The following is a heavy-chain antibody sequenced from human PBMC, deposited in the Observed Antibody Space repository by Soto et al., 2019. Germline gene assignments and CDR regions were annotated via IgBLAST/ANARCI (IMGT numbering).Heavy chain of an antibody. Sequence: SLRLSCAASGFTFSSYGMHWVRQAPGKGLEWVAVIWYDGNNKYYADSVKGRFTISRDNSKNTLYLQMNSLRAEDTAVYYCARETHDYGDYSLMDYWGQGTLVTVSS. J-gene: IGHJ4*02. D-gene: IGHD4-17*01. CDR3: ARETHDYGDYSLMDY. V-gene: IGHV3-33*01. CDR2: IWYDGNNK. CDR1: GFTFSSYG.